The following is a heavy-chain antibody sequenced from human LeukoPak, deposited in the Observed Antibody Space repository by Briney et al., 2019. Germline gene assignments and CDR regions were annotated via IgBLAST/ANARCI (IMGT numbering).Heavy chain of an antibody. CDR1: GYTFTSYG. Sequence: ASVKVSCKASGYTFTSYGISWVRQAPGQGLEWMGWISAYNGNTNYAQKLQGRVTMTTDTSTSTAYMELRSLRSDDTAVYYCARSYVVVTAINYFDYWGRGTLVTVSS. V-gene: IGHV1-18*01. CDR2: ISAYNGNT. CDR3: ARSYVVVTAINYFDY. D-gene: IGHD2-21*02. J-gene: IGHJ4*02.